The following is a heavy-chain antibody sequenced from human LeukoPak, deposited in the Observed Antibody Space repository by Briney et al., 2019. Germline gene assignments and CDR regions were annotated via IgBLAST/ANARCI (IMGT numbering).Heavy chain of an antibody. CDR3: AKEGYSNGPGP. J-gene: IGHJ5*02. Sequence: GASVKVSCKASGYTLTDHYMHWLRQTRGHGLEWMGWINPTNGFAVYGQAFQGRVTMTRDTSISTVYMELTNLRSDDTGVYYCAKEGYSNGPGPWGPGSLVTVSS. CDR2: INPTNGFA. CDR1: GYTLTDHY. V-gene: IGHV1-2*02. D-gene: IGHD5-12*01.